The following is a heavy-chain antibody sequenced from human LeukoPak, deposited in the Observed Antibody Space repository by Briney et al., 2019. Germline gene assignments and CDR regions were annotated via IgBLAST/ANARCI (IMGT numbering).Heavy chain of an antibody. Sequence: PSETLSLTCTVSGGSMSTYYWTWIRQPPGKGLEWIGFIYYTGSTNYNPSLKSRVTISVDTSKNQFSLRLSSVTAADTAVYYCARHRAYSSSSPFDYWGQGTLVTVSS. CDR1: GGSMSTYY. CDR3: ARHRAYSSSSPFDY. V-gene: IGHV4-59*08. D-gene: IGHD6-6*01. J-gene: IGHJ4*02. CDR2: IYYTGST.